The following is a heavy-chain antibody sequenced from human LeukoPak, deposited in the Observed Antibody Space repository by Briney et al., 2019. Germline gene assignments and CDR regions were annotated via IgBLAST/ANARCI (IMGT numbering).Heavy chain of an antibody. V-gene: IGHV1-24*01. Sequence: VASVKVSCKVSGYTLTELSMHWVRQAPGKGLEWRGGFDPEDGETIYAQKFQGRVTMTEDTSTDTAYMELSSLRSEDTAVYYCATGGQYQLLSYSRYDYWGQGTLVTVSS. J-gene: IGHJ4*02. CDR1: GYTLTELS. CDR3: ATGGQYQLLSYSRYDY. CDR2: FDPEDGET. D-gene: IGHD2-2*01.